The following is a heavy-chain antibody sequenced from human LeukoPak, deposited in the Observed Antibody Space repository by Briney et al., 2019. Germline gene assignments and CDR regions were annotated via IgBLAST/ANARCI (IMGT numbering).Heavy chain of an antibody. Sequence: GASLKISCKGSGSSFTSYWIGWVRQLPGKGLEWMGIIYPGDSDTRYSPSFQGQVTISADKSISTAYLQWSSLKASDTAMYYCARPRCSGGSCYYFDYWGQGTLVTVSS. V-gene: IGHV5-51*01. CDR2: IYPGDSDT. CDR1: GSSFTSYW. J-gene: IGHJ4*02. D-gene: IGHD2-15*01. CDR3: ARPRCSGGSCYYFDY.